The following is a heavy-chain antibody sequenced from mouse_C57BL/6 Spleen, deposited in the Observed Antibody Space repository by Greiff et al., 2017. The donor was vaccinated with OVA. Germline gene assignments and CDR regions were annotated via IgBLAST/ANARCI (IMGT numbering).Heavy chain of an antibody. CDR2: IRLKSDNYAT. CDR1: GFTFSNYW. D-gene: IGHD1-1*01. CDR3: TGRVVHCDY. Sequence: DVMLVESGGGLVQPGGSMKLSCVASGFTFSNYWMNWVRQSPEKGLEWVAQIRLKSDNYATHYAESVKGRFTISRDDSKSSVYLQMNNLRAEDTGIYYCTGRVVHCDYWGQGTTLTVSS. J-gene: IGHJ2*01. V-gene: IGHV6-3*01.